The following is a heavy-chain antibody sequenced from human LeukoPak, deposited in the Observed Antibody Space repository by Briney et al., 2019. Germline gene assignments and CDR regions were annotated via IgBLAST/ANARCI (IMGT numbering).Heavy chain of an antibody. CDR1: GFSFGSHP. D-gene: IGHD2-21*01. J-gene: IGHJ4*02. CDR3: ARGVMAARLYYFDY. CDR2: ITGSGDYT. Sequence: GGSLRLSCAASGFSFGSHPMNWVRQAPGKGLEWVSGITGSGDYTYYIDSVQGRFTISRDNAKNMLFLQMNSLRAEDTAVYYCARGVMAARLYYFDYWGRGILVTVSS. V-gene: IGHV3-23*01.